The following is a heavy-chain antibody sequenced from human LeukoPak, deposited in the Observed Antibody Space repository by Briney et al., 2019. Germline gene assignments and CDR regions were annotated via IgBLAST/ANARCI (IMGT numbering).Heavy chain of an antibody. Sequence: ASVKVSCKASGYTFTGYYMHWVRQAPGQGLEWMGWISAYNGNTNYAQKLQGRVTMTTDTSTSTAYMELRSLRSDDTAVYYCARDVPGYDFWRGNWFDPWGQGTLVTVSS. CDR1: GYTFTGYY. V-gene: IGHV1-18*04. CDR2: ISAYNGNT. J-gene: IGHJ5*02. D-gene: IGHD3-3*01. CDR3: ARDVPGYDFWRGNWFDP.